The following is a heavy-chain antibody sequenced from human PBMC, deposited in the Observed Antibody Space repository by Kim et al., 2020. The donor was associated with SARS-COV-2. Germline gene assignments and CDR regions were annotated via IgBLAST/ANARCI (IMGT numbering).Heavy chain of an antibody. D-gene: IGHD6-19*01. J-gene: IGHJ4*02. CDR1: QFTFSNYA. Sequence: GGSLRLSCAASQFTFSNYAMSWVRQAPGKGLEWVSSINGRGGGTHYADSVKGRFTISRDNSKNTLYLQMNSLRAEDMAIYYCAKMGYSIGWYYFDNWGQGTLVTVSS. V-gene: IGHV3-23*01. CDR3: AKMGYSIGWYYFDN. CDR2: INGRGGGT.